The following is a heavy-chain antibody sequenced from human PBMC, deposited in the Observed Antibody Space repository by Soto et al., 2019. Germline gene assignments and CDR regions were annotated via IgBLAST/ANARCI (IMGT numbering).Heavy chain of an antibody. V-gene: IGHV1-69*13. J-gene: IGHJ6*02. Sequence: GASVKVSCKASGGTFSSYAISWVRQAPGQGLEWMGGIIPIFGTANYAQKSQGRVTITADESTSTAYMELSSLRSEDTAVYYCARDWDYYYGMDVWGQGTTVTVSS. CDR1: GGTFSSYA. D-gene: IGHD3-16*01. CDR3: ARDWDYYYGMDV. CDR2: IIPIFGTA.